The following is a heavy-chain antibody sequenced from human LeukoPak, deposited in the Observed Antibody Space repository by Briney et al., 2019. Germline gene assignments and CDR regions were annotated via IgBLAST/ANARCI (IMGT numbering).Heavy chain of an antibody. J-gene: IGHJ4*02. D-gene: IGHD2-15*01. CDR2: IKKTGSET. Sequence: GGSLRLSCAASGFTFSHFWMSWVRRAPGKGLEWVAYIKKTGSETYYVDSVKGRFTITRDNTRNSLFLQMYSLRAEDTAVYFCAREDGYCSGGNCYSYFDSWGQGTLVTVSS. CDR1: GFTFSHFW. CDR3: AREDGYCSGGNCYSYFDS. V-gene: IGHV3-7*01.